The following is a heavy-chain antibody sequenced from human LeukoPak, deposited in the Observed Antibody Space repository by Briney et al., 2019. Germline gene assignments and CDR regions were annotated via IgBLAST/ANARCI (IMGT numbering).Heavy chain of an antibody. V-gene: IGHV1-2*02. CDR1: GYTFTGYY. CDR3: ARDPQEGGGGNANWFDP. J-gene: IGHJ5*02. CDR2: INPNSGGT. Sequence: ASVKVSCKASGYTFTGYYMHWVRQAPGQGLEWMGWINPNSGGTNYAQKFQGRVTMTRDTSISTAYMELSRLRSDDTAVYYCARDPQEGGGGNANWFDPWGQGTLVTVSS. D-gene: IGHD1-1*01.